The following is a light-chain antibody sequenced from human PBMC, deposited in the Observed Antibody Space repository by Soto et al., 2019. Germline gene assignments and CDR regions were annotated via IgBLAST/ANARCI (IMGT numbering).Light chain of an antibody. J-gene: IGKJ1*01. CDR2: GAS. CDR1: QSVSSN. Sequence: EIVMTQSPATLSVSPGERATLSCRASQSVSSNLAWYQQKHGEAPRLLIYGASTRATGIPARFSGSGSGPEFPLTISSLQSEDFAVYYCQTYNNWRTFGQGTQVEIE. V-gene: IGKV3-15*01. CDR3: QTYNNWRT.